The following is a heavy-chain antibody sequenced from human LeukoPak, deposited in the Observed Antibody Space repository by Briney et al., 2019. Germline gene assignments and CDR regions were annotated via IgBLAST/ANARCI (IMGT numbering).Heavy chain of an antibody. J-gene: IGHJ4*02. Sequence: SETLSLTCTVSGASISSYYWSWIRQPAGKGLEWIGRIYTGGSTNYNPSLESRVTMSGDTSKNQVSLKLSSVTAADTAVYYCARDAVGATFQFDYWGQGTLVTVSS. D-gene: IGHD1-26*01. CDR1: GASISSYY. CDR2: IYTGGST. V-gene: IGHV4-4*07. CDR3: ARDAVGATFQFDY.